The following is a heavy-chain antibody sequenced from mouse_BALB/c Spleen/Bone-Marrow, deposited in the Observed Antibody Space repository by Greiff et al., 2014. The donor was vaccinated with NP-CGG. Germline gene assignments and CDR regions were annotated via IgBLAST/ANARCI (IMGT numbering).Heavy chain of an antibody. CDR1: GYTFTDYV. CDR2: IYPGSGST. D-gene: IGHD2-4*01. V-gene: IGHV1-77*01. CDR3: ARYYDYDWYFDV. Sequence: VQLQQSGPELVKPGASVKMSCKASGYTFTDYVISWVKQRTGQGLEWIGEIYPGSGSTYYNEKFKGKATLTADKSSNTAYMQLSSLTSEDSAVYFCARYYDYDWYFDVWGAGTTVTVS. J-gene: IGHJ1*01.